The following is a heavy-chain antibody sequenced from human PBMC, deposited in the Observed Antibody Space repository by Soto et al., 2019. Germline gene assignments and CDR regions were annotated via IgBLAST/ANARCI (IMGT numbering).Heavy chain of an antibody. CDR3: ARESGGATATLDYYYFYMDV. CDR2: LNPNGGVT. D-gene: IGHD5-12*01. Sequence: QVQLVQSGAEVRKPGASVTVSCRSSGDSFNDYYIHWVRQAPGQGFEWMGWLNPNGGVTKYAQKFQGWVSMTRDTYIRTVYMQLSRLRSDDTAVYYCARESGGATATLDYYYFYMDVWGTGTTVTVSS. CDR1: GDSFNDYY. V-gene: IGHV1-2*04. J-gene: IGHJ6*03.